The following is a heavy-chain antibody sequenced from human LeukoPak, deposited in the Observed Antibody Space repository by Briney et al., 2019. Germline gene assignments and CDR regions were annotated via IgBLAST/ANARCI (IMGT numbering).Heavy chain of an antibody. J-gene: IGHJ4*02. CDR2: ISSSSSTI. CDR3: ARDRYDSALDY. V-gene: IGHV3-48*01. D-gene: IGHD3-22*01. Sequence: HTGGSLRLSCAASGFTFSSYSMNWVRQAPGKGLEWVSYISSSSSTIYYADSVKGRFTISRDNAKNSLYLQMNSLRAEDTAVYYCARDRYDSALDYWGQGTLVTVSS. CDR1: GFTFSSYS.